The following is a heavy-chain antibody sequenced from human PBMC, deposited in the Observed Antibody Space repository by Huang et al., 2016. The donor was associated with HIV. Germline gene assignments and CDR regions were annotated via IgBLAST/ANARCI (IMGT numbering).Heavy chain of an antibody. D-gene: IGHD3-22*01. CDR1: GGTLSSYA. Sequence: QVQLVQSGAEVKKPGSSVKVSCKASGGTLSSYAISWVRQAPGPGLEWMGGIIRIIGTANYAQKFQGRVTITADESTSTAYMELSSLRSEDTAVYYCARAMGYYDSSVSYYFDYWGQGTLVTVSS. V-gene: IGHV1-69*13. CDR2: IIRIIGTA. CDR3: ARAMGYYDSSVSYYFDY. J-gene: IGHJ4*02.